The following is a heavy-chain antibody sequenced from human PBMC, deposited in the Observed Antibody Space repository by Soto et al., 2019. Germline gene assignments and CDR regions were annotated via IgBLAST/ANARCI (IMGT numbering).Heavy chain of an antibody. D-gene: IGHD3-22*01. CDR2: ISAYNGNT. CDR3: ARAPLGIIVAPDF. Sequence: ASVKVSCKASGYTFTSYGISWVRQAPGQGLEWMGWISAYNGNTNYAQKLQGRVTMTTDTSTSTAYMELSSLKSDDTAVYYCARAPLGIIVAPDFWGQGTLVTVSS. V-gene: IGHV1-18*01. CDR1: GYTFTSYG. J-gene: IGHJ1*01.